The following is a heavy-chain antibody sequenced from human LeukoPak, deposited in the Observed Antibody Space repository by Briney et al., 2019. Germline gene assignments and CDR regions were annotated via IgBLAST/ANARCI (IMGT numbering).Heavy chain of an antibody. V-gene: IGHV3-66*01. CDR1: GFTVSSNY. Sequence: GGSLTLSCTASGFTVSSNYMSWGRQAPGKGLEWGSDIYSGGSTYYGDSVKGRFTMSRDNSKNTLYLQMNSLRAEDTAVYYCAGRNCSSSSCYQYFDYWGQGTLVTVSS. CDR2: IYSGGST. CDR3: AGRNCSSSSCYQYFDY. J-gene: IGHJ4*02. D-gene: IGHD2-2*01.